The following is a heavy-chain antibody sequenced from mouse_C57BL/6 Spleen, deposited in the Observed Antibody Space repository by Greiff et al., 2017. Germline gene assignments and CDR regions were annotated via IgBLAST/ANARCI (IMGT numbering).Heavy chain of an antibody. J-gene: IGHJ4*01. Sequence: QVQLKQPGAELVKPGASVKLSCKASGYTFTSYWMHWVKQRPGQGLEWIGMIHPNSGSTNYNEKFKSKATLTVDKSSSTAYMQLSSLTSEDSAVYYCARGEVDAMDYWGQGTSVTVSS. CDR2: IHPNSGST. CDR1: GYTFTSYW. V-gene: IGHV1-64*01. CDR3: ARGEVDAMDY.